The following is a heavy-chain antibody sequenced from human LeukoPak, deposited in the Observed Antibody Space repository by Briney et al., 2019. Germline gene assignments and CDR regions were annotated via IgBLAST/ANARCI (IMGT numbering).Heavy chain of an antibody. CDR2: INHSGST. Sequence: PSETLSLTCAVYGGSFRGYYWSWIRQPPGKGLEWIGEINHSGSTNYNPSLKSRVTISVDTSKNQFSLKLSSVTAADTAVYYCARGLLSSARKHGSGSSSYYFDYWGQGTLVTVSS. V-gene: IGHV4-34*01. J-gene: IGHJ4*02. CDR3: ARGLLSSARKHGSGSSSYYFDY. D-gene: IGHD3-10*01. CDR1: GGSFRGYY.